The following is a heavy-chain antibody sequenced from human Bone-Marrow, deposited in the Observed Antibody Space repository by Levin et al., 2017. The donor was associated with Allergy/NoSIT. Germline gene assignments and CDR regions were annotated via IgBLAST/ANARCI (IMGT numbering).Heavy chain of an antibody. CDR1: GFTFSNNY. CDR3: ARGGDYGNY. D-gene: IGHD4/OR15-4a*01. Sequence: LSLTCAASGFTFSNNYMRWVRQPPGKGLEWVSLIYSAGSTYYADSVKGRFTISRDKSKNTLYLQMNSLRAEDTAVYYCARGGDYGNYWGQGTLVTVSS. J-gene: IGHJ4*02. V-gene: IGHV3-66*01. CDR2: IYSAGST.